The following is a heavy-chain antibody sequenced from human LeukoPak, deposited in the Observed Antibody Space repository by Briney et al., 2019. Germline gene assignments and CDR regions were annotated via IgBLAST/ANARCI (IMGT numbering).Heavy chain of an antibody. D-gene: IGHD6-13*01. V-gene: IGHV3-30*18. J-gene: IGHJ5*02. CDR2: ISYDGSNK. CDR3: AKGSSSWYSRSGFDP. Sequence: PGRSLRLSCAASGFTFSSYGMHWVRQAPGKGLEWVAVISYDGSNKYYADSVKGRFTISRDNSKNTLYLQMNSLRAEDTAVYYCAKGSSSWYSRSGFDPWGQGTPVTVSS. CDR1: GFTFSSYG.